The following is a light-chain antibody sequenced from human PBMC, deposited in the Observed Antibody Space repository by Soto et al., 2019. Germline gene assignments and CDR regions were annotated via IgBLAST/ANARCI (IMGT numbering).Light chain of an antibody. Sequence: DIQMTQSPSSLSASVGDTVTITCRACQGIGDFLAWFQQKPGKVPKLLIYAASNLHSGVPSRFSGSRSGTDFTLTISSLQPEDVATYYCQKYDRAPDTFGQGTKLELK. V-gene: IGKV1-27*01. CDR1: QGIGDF. CDR2: AAS. CDR3: QKYDRAPDT. J-gene: IGKJ2*01.